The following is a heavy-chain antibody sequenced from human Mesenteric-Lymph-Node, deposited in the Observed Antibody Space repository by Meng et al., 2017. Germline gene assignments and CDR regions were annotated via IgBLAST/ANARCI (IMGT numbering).Heavy chain of an antibody. V-gene: IGHV2-70*01. CDR2: IDWDDDK. D-gene: IGHD3-9*01. CDR3: ARTAYYDILTGYSGFDY. J-gene: IGHJ4*02. Sequence: SWIRQPPGKALEWLALIDWDDDKYYSTSLKTRLTISKDTSKNQVVLTMTNMDPVDTATYYCARTAYYDILTGYSGFDYWGQGTLVTVSS.